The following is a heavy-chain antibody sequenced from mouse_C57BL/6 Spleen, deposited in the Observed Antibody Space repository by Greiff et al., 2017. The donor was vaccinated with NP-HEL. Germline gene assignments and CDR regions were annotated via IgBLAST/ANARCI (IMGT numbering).Heavy chain of an antibody. D-gene: IGHD6-2*01. CDR3: ARQRTYAMDY. CDR2: IDPSDSET. J-gene: IGHJ4*01. Sequence: QVQLQQPGAELVRPGSSVKLSCKASGYTFTSYWMHWVKQRPIQGLEWIGNIDPSDSETHYNQKFKDKATLTVDTSSCTAYMQRSSLTSEDSAVYYCARQRTYAMDYWGQGTSVTVSS. CDR1: GYTFTSYW. V-gene: IGHV1-52*01.